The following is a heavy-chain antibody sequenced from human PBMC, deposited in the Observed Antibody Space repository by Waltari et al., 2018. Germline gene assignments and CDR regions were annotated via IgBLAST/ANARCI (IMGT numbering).Heavy chain of an antibody. CDR2: INPNSGGT. CDR1: GYTFTGYY. CDR3: ARSDCSGGSCYWGGAWFDP. D-gene: IGHD2-15*01. J-gene: IGHJ5*02. Sequence: QVQLVQSGAEVKKPGASVKVSCKASGYTFTGYYMHWVRQAPGQGLEWMGWINPNSGGTSYAQKFQGRVTMTRDTSISTAYMELSRLRSDDTAVYYCARSDCSGGSCYWGGAWFDPWGQGTLVTVSS. V-gene: IGHV1-2*02.